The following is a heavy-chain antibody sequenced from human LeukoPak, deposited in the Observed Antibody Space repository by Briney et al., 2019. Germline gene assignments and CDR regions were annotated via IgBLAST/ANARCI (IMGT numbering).Heavy chain of an antibody. J-gene: IGHJ3*02. CDR3: AKVYYYGSGSYYNANDDAFDI. Sequence: PGGSLRLSCAASGFTFSSYGMHWVRQAPGKGLEWVAVISYDGSNKYYADSVKGRFTISRDNSKNTLYLQMNSLRAEDTAVYYCAKVYYYGSGSYYNANDDAFDIWGQGTMVTVSS. D-gene: IGHD3-10*01. CDR2: ISYDGSNK. V-gene: IGHV3-30*18. CDR1: GFTFSSYG.